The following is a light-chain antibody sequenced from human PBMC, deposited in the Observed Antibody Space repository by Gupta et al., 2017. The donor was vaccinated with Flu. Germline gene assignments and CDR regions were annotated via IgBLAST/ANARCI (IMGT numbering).Light chain of an antibody. CDR1: QDITDS. J-gene: IGKJ2*01. Sequence: DIQMTQSPSSLSAFVGDRVTITCRASQDITDSLVWFQQKPGKAPKSLIFAASTLQTGVTSRFSGGGSGKVFTLTISTLQPEDFATYFCQQYYDNPPTFGQGTKLEIK. CDR3: QQYYDNPPT. CDR2: AAS. V-gene: IGKV1-16*01.